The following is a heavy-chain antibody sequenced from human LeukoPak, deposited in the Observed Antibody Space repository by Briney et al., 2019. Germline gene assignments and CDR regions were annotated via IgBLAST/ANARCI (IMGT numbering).Heavy chain of an antibody. D-gene: IGHD6-19*01. CDR1: GGSISSSSYY. J-gene: IGHJ4*02. Sequence: SETLSLTCTVSGGSISSSSYYWGWIRQPPGKGLEWIGSIYYSGSTYYNPSLKSRVTISVDTSKNQFSLKLSSVTAADTAVYYCARLAVAGNLDYGGQGTLVTVPS. V-gene: IGHV4-39*01. CDR2: IYYSGST. CDR3: ARLAVAGNLDY.